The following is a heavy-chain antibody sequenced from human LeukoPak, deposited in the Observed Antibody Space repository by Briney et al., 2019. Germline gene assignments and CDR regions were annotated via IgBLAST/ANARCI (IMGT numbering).Heavy chain of an antibody. Sequence: PGGSLRLSCAASGFTFSSYWVSWVRQAPGKGLEWVGRIKSEGDGGTTDYAAAVKGRFTISRDNSKNTLYLQMNSLRAEDTAVYYCARHFTRGYIDRVRTLWFGETTPPHGFDPWGQGTLVTVSS. CDR3: ARHFTRGYIDRVRTLWFGETTPPHGFDP. V-gene: IGHV3-15*01. CDR2: IKSEGDGGTT. J-gene: IGHJ5*02. D-gene: IGHD3-10*01. CDR1: GFTFSSYW.